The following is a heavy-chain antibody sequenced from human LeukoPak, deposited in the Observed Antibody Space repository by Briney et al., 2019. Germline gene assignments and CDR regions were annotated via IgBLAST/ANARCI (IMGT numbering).Heavy chain of an antibody. CDR2: ISSSGRTI. CDR3: ARGEYYFDY. CDR1: GFTFNNYQ. J-gene: IGHJ4*02. V-gene: IGHV3-48*03. Sequence: PGGSLRLSCAASGFTFNNYQMNWVRQAPGKGLECISYISSSGRTIYYADSLKGRFTVSRDNAKNSLYLRMNNLRAEDTAVYYWARGEYYFDYWGQGTLVTVSS.